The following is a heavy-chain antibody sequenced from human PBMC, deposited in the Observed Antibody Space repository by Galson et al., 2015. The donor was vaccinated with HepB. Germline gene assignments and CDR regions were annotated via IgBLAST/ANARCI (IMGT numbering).Heavy chain of an antibody. CDR3: TTTPIIAVAGTFDY. CDR2: IKSKTAGGTT. J-gene: IGHJ4*02. V-gene: IGHV3-15*01. Sequence: SLRLSCAASGFTFSNAWMSWVRQAPGKGLEWVGRIKSKTAGGTTDYAAPVKGRFTISRDDSKNTLYLQMNSLKTEDTAVYYCTTTPIIAVAGTFDYWGQGTLVTVSS. CDR1: GFTFSNAW. D-gene: IGHD6-19*01.